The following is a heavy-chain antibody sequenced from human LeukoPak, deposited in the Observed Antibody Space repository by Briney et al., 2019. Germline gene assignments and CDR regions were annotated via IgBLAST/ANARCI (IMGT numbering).Heavy chain of an antibody. Sequence: PGGSLRLSCAASGFTFSSYGMHWVRQAPGKGLEWVANIKQDGSEKYYVDSVKGRFTISRDNAKNSLYLQMNSLRAEDTAVYYCARALEYSSSSDAFDIWGQGTMVTVSS. CDR3: ARALEYSSSSDAFDI. V-gene: IGHV3-7*01. CDR2: IKQDGSEK. CDR1: GFTFSSYG. D-gene: IGHD6-6*01. J-gene: IGHJ3*02.